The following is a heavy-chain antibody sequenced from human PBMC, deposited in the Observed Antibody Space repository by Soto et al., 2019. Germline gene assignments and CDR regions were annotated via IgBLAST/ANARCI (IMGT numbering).Heavy chain of an antibody. CDR1: GGSISSYY. V-gene: IGHV4-59*01. CDR3: ARAHYSGYDVPLYWYFDL. Sequence: QVQLQESGPGLVKPSETLSLTCTVSGGSISSYYWSWIRQPPGKGLEWIGYIYYSGSTNYNPSLKSRVTISVDTSKNQFSLKLSSVTAADTAVYYCARAHYSGYDVPLYWYFDLCGRVTLVTVSS. D-gene: IGHD5-12*01. J-gene: IGHJ2*01. CDR2: IYYSGST.